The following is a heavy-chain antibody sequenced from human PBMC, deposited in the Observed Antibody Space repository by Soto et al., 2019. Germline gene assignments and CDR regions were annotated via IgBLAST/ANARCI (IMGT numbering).Heavy chain of an antibody. D-gene: IGHD5-12*01. Sequence: QVQLQQWGAGLLKPSETLSLNCGVNGGSLSGYYWSWIRQPPGKGLEWIGEIKDGGYTNYSPSLMSRATISSDSSNNQCSVRLISVTAADTGVYYCARGQEGVVATHWDQGALVTVSS. CDR2: IKDGGYT. CDR3: ARGQEGVVATH. CDR1: GGSLSGYY. V-gene: IGHV4-34*01. J-gene: IGHJ4*02.